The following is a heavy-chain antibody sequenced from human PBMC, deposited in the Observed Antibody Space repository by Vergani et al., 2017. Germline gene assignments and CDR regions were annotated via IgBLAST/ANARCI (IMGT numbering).Heavy chain of an antibody. Sequence: QLQLQESGPGLVKPSETLSLTCTVSGGSISSSSYYWGWIRQPPGKGLEWIGRIYYSGSPYYNPSLKRRVPISVGTSKSQFSLKLSSVTAADTAVYYFASLPPYYYDSSGLAPAAFDIWGQGTMVTVAS. D-gene: IGHD3-22*01. CDR3: ASLPPYYYDSSGLAPAAFDI. CDR2: IYYSGSP. J-gene: IGHJ3*02. CDR1: GGSISSSSYY. V-gene: IGHV4-39*01.